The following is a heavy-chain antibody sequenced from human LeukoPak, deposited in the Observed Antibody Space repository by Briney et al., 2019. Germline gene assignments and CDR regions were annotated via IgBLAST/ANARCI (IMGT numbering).Heavy chain of an antibody. J-gene: IGHJ4*02. V-gene: IGHV3-23*01. Sequence: GGSLRLSCAASGFTFSSYAMSWVRQAPGKGLEWVSAISGSGDSTFYADSVKGRFTISRDNSKNTLYLQMNSLRPEDTAVYYWGGRFPSGVTLSPPPRWGQGTLVTVSS. D-gene: IGHD3-16*01. CDR2: ISGSGDST. CDR1: GFTFSSYA. CDR3: GGRFPSGVTLSPPPR.